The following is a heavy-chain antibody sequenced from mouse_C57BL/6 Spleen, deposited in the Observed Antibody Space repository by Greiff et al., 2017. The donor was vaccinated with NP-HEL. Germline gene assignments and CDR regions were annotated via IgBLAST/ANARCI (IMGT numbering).Heavy chain of an antibody. CDR2: IDPNSGGT. V-gene: IGHV1-72*01. D-gene: IGHD2-5*01. Sequence: QVQLQQPGAELVKPGASVKLSCKASGYTFTSYWMHWVKQRPGRGLEWIGRIDPNSGGTKYNEKFKSKATLTVDKPSSTAYMQLSSLTSEDSAVYYCASYYSNFHYYAMDYWGQGTSVTVSS. CDR1: GYTFTSYW. CDR3: ASYYSNFHYYAMDY. J-gene: IGHJ4*01.